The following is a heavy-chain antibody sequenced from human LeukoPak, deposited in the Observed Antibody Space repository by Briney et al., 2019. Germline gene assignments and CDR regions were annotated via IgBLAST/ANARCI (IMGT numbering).Heavy chain of an antibody. CDR2: IKQDGSDK. D-gene: IGHD1-26*01. V-gene: IGHV3-7*01. CDR1: GFTFSNYW. Sequence: GGSLRLSCATSGFTFSNYWMSWVRRAPGKGLEWVANIKQDGSDKYYVDSVKGRFTISRDNAKNPLYLQMNTLRAEDTAVYYCARGEGLGTTNGGYYFAYWGQGSLVIVSS. J-gene: IGHJ4*02. CDR3: ARGEGLGTTNGGYYFAY.